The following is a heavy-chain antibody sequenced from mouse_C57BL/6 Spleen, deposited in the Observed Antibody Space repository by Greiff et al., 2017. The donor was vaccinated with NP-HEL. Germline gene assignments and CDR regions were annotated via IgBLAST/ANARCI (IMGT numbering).Heavy chain of an antibody. CDR2: IYPGNSDT. CDR1: GYTFTSYW. J-gene: IGHJ3*01. CDR3: TREVYYDYDRFLFAY. D-gene: IGHD2-4*01. V-gene: IGHV1-5*01. Sequence: EVQLQQSGTVLARPGASVKMSCKTSGYTFTSYWMHWEKQRPGQGLEWIGAIYPGNSDTSYNQKFKGKAKLTAVTSASTAYMELSSLTNEDSAVYYCTREVYYDYDRFLFAYWGQGTLVTVSA.